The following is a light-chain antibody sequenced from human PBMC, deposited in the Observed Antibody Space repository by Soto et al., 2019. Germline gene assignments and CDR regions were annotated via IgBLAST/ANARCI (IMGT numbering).Light chain of an antibody. CDR1: QSISSY. J-gene: IGKJ4*01. Sequence: DFQMTRSPSSLSASVGDRVTITCRASQSISSYLNWYQQKPGKAPKLLIYAASSLQSGVPSRFSGSGSGTDFTLPISSLQPEDFATYYCQQSYSTPLTFGGGTKVDIK. V-gene: IGKV1-39*01. CDR2: AAS. CDR3: QQSYSTPLT.